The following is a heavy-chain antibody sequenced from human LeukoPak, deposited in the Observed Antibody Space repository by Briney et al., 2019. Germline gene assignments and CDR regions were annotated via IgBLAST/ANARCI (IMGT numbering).Heavy chain of an antibody. CDR2: ISGSGGST. V-gene: IGHV3-23*01. J-gene: IGHJ6*02. D-gene: IGHD2-15*01. CDR3: AKRWWPGSYGMDV. CDR1: GFTFSSYA. Sequence: PGGSLRLSCAASGFTFSSYALSWVRQAPGKGLEWVSAISGSGGSTYYADSVKGRFTISRDNSKNTLYLQMNSLRAEDTAVYYCAKRWWPGSYGMDVWGQGTTVTVSS.